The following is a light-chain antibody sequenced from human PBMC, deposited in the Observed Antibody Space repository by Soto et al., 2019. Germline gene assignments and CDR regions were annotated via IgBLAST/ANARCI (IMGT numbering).Light chain of an antibody. CDR2: KAS. Sequence: DIQMTQSPSTLPASVGDRVTITCRASQSSSSWLAWYQQKPGKAPKLLLYKASSLESGVPSRFSGSGSGTEFTLTISSLQPEDFATYYCQQYGSYSRTFGQGTKVEIK. V-gene: IGKV1-5*03. CDR1: QSSSSW. CDR3: QQYGSYSRT. J-gene: IGKJ1*01.